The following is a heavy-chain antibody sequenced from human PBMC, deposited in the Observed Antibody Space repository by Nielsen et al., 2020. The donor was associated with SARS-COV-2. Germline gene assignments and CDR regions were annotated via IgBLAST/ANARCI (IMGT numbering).Heavy chain of an antibody. CDR1: GYTFTRYA. D-gene: IGHD2-8*02. J-gene: IGHJ4*02. CDR2: INAGNGNT. CDR3: ARGYWYDFDY. V-gene: IGHV1-3*01. Sequence: ASVKVSCKASGYTFTRYAMHWVRQAPGQRLEWMGWINAGNGNTKYSQKFQGRVTITRDTSASTAYMELSRLRSEDTAVNYCARGYWYDFDYWGQGTLVTVSS.